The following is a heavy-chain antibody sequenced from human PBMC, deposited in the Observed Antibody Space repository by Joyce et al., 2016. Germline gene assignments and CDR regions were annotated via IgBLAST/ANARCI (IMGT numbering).Heavy chain of an antibody. CDR1: GFRFTDYY. J-gene: IGHJ4*02. CDR2: IRINTVEA. D-gene: IGHD6-19*01. CDR3: ARDLIAVVSPDLDS. V-gene: IGHV1-2*02. Sequence: QVQIVQSESAVRKPGASLKISCKTSGFRFTDYYIHWVRQAPGQGLEAVGWIRINTVEAKDAQKFRGRVTITRDTSISTTSMELRGLTSDDTGVYFCARDLIAVVSPDLDSWGQGTLVTVSS.